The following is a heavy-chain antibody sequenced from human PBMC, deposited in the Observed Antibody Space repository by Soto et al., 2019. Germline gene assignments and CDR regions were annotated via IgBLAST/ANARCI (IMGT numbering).Heavy chain of an antibody. CDR2: IYYSGST. CDR1: GASISSGDYY. V-gene: IGHV4-30-4*01. Sequence: SETLSLTCTVSGASISSGDYYWSLIRQPPGKGLEWIGYIYYSGSTYYNPSLKSRVTISVDTSKNQFSLKLYAVTAADTAVYYCARDSRRGFDPWGQRTLVTVSS. CDR3: ARDSRRGFDP. J-gene: IGHJ5*02.